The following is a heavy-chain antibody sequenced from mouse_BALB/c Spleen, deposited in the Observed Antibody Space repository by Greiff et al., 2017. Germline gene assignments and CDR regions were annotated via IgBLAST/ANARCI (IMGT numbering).Heavy chain of an antibody. D-gene: IGHD2-4*01. CDR2: ILPGSGST. J-gene: IGHJ4*01. V-gene: IGHV1-9*01. Sequence: VQLQQSGAELMKPGASVKISCKATGYTFSSYWIEWVKQRPGHGLEWIGEILPGSGSTNYNEKFKGKATFTADTSSNTAYMQLSSLTSEDSAVYYCARALYDYDEGYAMDDWGQGTSVTVSS. CDR3: ARALYDYDEGYAMDD. CDR1: GYTFSSYW.